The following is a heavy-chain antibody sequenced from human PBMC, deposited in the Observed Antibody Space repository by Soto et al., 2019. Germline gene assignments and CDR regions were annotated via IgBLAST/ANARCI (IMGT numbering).Heavy chain of an antibody. Sequence: ASVKVSCKASGYTFTSYYMHWVRQAPGQGLEWMGIINPSGGSTSYAQKFQGRVTMTRDTSISTAYMELSRLRSDDTAVYYCARDEIGYCSSTSCYRYYYYGMDAWGQGTTVTVSS. CDR2: INPSGGST. CDR1: GYTFTSYY. V-gene: IGHV1-46*01. CDR3: ARDEIGYCSSTSCYRYYYYGMDA. D-gene: IGHD2-2*02. J-gene: IGHJ6*02.